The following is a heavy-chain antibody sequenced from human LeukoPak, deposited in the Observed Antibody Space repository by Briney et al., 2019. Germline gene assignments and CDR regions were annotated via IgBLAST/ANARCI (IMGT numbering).Heavy chain of an antibody. Sequence: SETLSLTCTVSGGSISSHYWRWIRQPPGKGLEWIGYIYYSGSTNYNPSLKSRVTISVDTSKNQFSLKLSSVTAADTAVYYCARVNTIFGVVTDVSRFDPWGQGTLVTVSS. V-gene: IGHV4-59*11. CDR1: GGSISSHY. CDR3: ARVNTIFGVVTDVSRFDP. J-gene: IGHJ5*02. D-gene: IGHD3-3*01. CDR2: IYYSGST.